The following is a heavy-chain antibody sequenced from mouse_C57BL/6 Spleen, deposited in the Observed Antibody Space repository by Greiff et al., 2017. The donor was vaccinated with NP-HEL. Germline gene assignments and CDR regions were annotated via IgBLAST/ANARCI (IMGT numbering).Heavy chain of an antibody. CDR2: ISYDGSN. CDR3: ARDPIYYDYDWFAY. CDR1: GYSITSGYY. Sequence: DVQLQESGPGLVKPSQSLSLTCSVTGYSITSGYYWNWIRQFPGNKLEWMGYISYDGSNNYNPSLKNRISITRDTSKNQFFLKLNSVTTEDTATYYCARDPIYYDYDWFAYWGQGTLVTVSA. D-gene: IGHD2-4*01. J-gene: IGHJ3*01. V-gene: IGHV3-6*01.